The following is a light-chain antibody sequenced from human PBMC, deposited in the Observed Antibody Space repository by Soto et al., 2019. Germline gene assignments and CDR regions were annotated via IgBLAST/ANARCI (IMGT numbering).Light chain of an antibody. V-gene: IGLV1-47*01. CDR2: RNN. J-gene: IGLJ1*01. Sequence: QSVLTQPPSASGTPGQRVTISCSGSSSNIGSNYVYWYQHLPGTAPKLLIYRNNQRPSGVPDRLSGSKSGTSASLAISGLRSEDEADYYCASWDGNLSGHVFGTGTKLTVL. CDR1: SSNIGSNY. CDR3: ASWDGNLSGHV.